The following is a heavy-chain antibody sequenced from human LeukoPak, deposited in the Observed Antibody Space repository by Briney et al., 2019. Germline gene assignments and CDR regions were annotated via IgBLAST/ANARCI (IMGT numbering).Heavy chain of an antibody. CDR3: ARGDATIAAAGLFDY. CDR1: GGSFSGYY. J-gene: IGHJ4*02. D-gene: IGHD6-13*01. V-gene: IGHV4-34*01. CDR2: INHSGST. Sequence: SETLSLTCAVYGGSFSGYYWSWIRQPPGKGLEWSGEINHSGSTNYNPSLKSRVTISVDTSKNQFSLKLSSVTAADTAVYYCARGDATIAAAGLFDYWGQGTLVTVSS.